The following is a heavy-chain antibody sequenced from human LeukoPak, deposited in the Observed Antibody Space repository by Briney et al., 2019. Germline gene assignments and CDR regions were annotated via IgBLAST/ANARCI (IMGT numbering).Heavy chain of an antibody. CDR1: GFTFDDYG. V-gene: IGHV3-20*04. J-gene: IGHJ3*02. CDR3: TRAFGYNWNAAFDI. CDR2: INWNGGST. D-gene: IGHD1-1*01. Sequence: GGSLRLSCAASGFTFDDYGMSWVRQAPGKGLEWVSGINWNGGSTGYADSVKGRFTISRDNAKNSLYLQMNSLRAEDTALYYCTRAFGYNWNAAFDIWGQGTMVTVSS.